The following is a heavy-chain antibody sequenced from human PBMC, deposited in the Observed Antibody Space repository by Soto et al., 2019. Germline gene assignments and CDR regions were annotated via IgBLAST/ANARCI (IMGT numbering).Heavy chain of an antibody. Sequence: GASVKVSCKASGYTFTGYYMHWVRQAPGQGLEWMGWINPNSGGTNYAQKFQGWVTMTRDTSISTAYMELSGLRSDDTAVYYCARDFGGAAAIVFDYWGQGTLVTVSS. CDR2: INPNSGGT. V-gene: IGHV1-2*04. CDR1: GYTFTGYY. CDR3: ARDFGGAAAIVFDY. D-gene: IGHD6-13*01. J-gene: IGHJ4*02.